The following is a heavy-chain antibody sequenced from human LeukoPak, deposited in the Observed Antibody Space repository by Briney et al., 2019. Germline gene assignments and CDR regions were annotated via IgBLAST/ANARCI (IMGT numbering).Heavy chain of an antibody. Sequence: ASVKVSCKVSGYTLTELSMHWVRQAPVKGLEWMGGFDPEDGETIYAQKFQGRVTMTRDTSTSTAYMELSSLRSEDTAVYYCATDLPRITMIVVATDAFDIWGQGTMVTVSS. CDR2: FDPEDGET. CDR1: GYTLTELS. CDR3: ATDLPRITMIVVATDAFDI. V-gene: IGHV1-24*01. D-gene: IGHD3-22*01. J-gene: IGHJ3*02.